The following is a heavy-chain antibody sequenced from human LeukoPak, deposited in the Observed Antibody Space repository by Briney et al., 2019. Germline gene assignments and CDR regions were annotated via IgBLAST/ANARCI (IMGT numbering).Heavy chain of an antibody. V-gene: IGHV3-33*01. J-gene: IGHJ4*02. CDR3: ARSKVQLWLQGFDY. CDR2: IWYDGSNK. D-gene: IGHD5-18*01. CDR1: GFTFSSYG. Sequence: GGSLRLSCAASGFTFSSYGMHWVRQAPGKGLEWVAVIWYDGSNKYYADSVKGRFTISRDNSKNTLYLQMNSLRAEDTAVYYCARSKVQLWLQGFDYWGQGTLVTVSS.